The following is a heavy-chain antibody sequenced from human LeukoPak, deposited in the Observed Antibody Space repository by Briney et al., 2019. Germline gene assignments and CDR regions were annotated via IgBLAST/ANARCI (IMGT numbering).Heavy chain of an antibody. V-gene: IGHV4-4*07. CDR2: IYTSGST. CDR1: GGSISSYY. CDR3: ARAPSSNYPNWFDP. Sequence: SETLSLTCTVSGGSISSYYWNWIRHPAGKGLEWIGRIYTSGSTNYNPSLKSRVTMSVDTSKNQFSLKLSSVTAADTAVYYCARAPSSNYPNWFDPWGQGTLVTVSS. J-gene: IGHJ5*02. D-gene: IGHD4-11*01.